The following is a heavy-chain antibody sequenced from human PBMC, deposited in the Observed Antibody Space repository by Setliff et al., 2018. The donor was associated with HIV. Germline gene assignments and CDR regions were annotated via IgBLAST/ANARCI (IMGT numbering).Heavy chain of an antibody. CDR3: ATVGIWGIVVLAANPFLSD. Sequence: GGSLRLSCAASGFTFSSYAMSWVRQAPGKGLEWVSSISDSGANTYYADSVKGRFTISRDNSKNTLYLQMNSLRAEDTAVYYCATVGIWGIVVLAANPFLSDWGQGTLVTVSS. D-gene: IGHD2-2*01. CDR1: GFTFSSYA. CDR2: ISDSGANT. J-gene: IGHJ4*02. V-gene: IGHV3-23*01.